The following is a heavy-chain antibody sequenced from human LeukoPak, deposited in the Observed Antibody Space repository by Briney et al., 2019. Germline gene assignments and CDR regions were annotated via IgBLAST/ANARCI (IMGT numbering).Heavy chain of an antibody. D-gene: IGHD3-10*01. CDR3: AKNYGSGSYCHY. V-gene: IGHV3-30*18. CDR2: ISYDGSNK. J-gene: IGHJ4*02. Sequence: PGGSLRLSCAASGFTFSSYGMHWVRQAPGKGLEWVAVISYDGSNKYYADSVKGRFTISRDNSKNTLYLQMNSLRAEDTAVYYCAKNYGSGSYCHYWGQGTLVTVSS. CDR1: GFTFSSYG.